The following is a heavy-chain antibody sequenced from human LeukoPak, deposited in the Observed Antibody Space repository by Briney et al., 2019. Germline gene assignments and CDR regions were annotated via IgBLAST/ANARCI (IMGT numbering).Heavy chain of an antibody. D-gene: IGHD1-26*01. V-gene: IGHV3-21*01. CDR1: GFNFRSYS. CDR3: ARELAVGATRWNYFDY. J-gene: IGHJ4*02. CDR2: ISSTSDYI. Sequence: GGSLRLSCTGSGFNFRSYSYNWVRQAPGKGLEWVSFISSTSDYIYYADSVRGRFTISRDNAENSLHLQMNSLRGEDSALYFCARELAVGATRWNYFDYWGQGTLVTVSS.